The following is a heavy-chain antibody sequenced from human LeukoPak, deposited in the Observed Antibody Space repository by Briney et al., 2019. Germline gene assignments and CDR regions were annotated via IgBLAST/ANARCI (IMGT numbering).Heavy chain of an antibody. D-gene: IGHD2-15*01. Sequence: GGSLRLSCAASGFTFSSYAMSWVRQAPGRGLEWVSAISGSGGNTYYADSVKGRFTISRDNSKNTLYLQMNSLRAEDAAVYYCAKGSGSSCYSPCDYWGQGILVTVSS. V-gene: IGHV3-23*01. CDR1: GFTFSSYA. CDR2: ISGSGGNT. J-gene: IGHJ4*02. CDR3: AKGSGSSCYSPCDY.